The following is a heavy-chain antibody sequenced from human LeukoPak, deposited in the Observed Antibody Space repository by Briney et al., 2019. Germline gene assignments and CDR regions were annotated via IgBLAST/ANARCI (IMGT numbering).Heavy chain of an antibody. Sequence: GGSLRLSCAASGFTFSSYSMNWVRQAPGKGLEWVSSITSGGDYIYYADSVKGRFTTSRDNAKNSLSLQLNSLRVEDAAFYYCARGHYDVLAASYKWTPDYWGQGTLVTVSS. V-gene: IGHV3-21*01. CDR1: GFTFSSYS. CDR3: ARGHYDVLAASYKWTPDY. D-gene: IGHD3-9*01. J-gene: IGHJ4*02. CDR2: ITSGGDYI.